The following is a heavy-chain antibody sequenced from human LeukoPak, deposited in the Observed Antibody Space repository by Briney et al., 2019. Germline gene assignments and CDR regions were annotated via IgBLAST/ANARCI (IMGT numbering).Heavy chain of an antibody. J-gene: IGHJ5*02. D-gene: IGHD3-22*01. CDR3: ARERYYDSSGYYNWFDP. CDR2: IYYSGST. V-gene: IGHV4-31*03. Sequence: SQTLSLTCTVSGGSISSGGYYWSWIRQHPGKGLEWIGYIYYSGSTYYNPSLKSRVTISVDTSKNQFSLKLSSVTAADTAVYYCARERYYDSSGYYNWFDPWGQGTLVTVSS. CDR1: GGSISSGGYY.